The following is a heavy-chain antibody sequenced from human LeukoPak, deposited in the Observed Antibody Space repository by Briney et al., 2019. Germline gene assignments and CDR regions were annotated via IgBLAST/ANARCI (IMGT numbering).Heavy chain of an antibody. Sequence: GGSLRLSCAASGFTFSNYAMSWVRQAPGKGLEWVSAISGSGVSTYYAGSVKGRFTISRDNSKNTLYLQMNGLRAEDTAVYYCAKDPRGYYYGMDVWGKGTTVTVSS. CDR1: GFTFSNYA. J-gene: IGHJ6*04. CDR3: AKDPRGYYYGMDV. V-gene: IGHV3-23*01. CDR2: ISGSGVST. D-gene: IGHD3-10*01.